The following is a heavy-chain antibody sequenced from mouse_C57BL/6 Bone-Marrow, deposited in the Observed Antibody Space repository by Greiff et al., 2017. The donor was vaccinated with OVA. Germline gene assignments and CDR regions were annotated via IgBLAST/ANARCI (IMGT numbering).Heavy chain of an antibody. V-gene: IGHV7-3*01. J-gene: IGHJ4*01. CDR1: GFTFTDYY. CDR2: IRNKANGYTT. Sequence: EVNVVESGGGLVQPGGSLSLSCAASGFTFTDYYMSWVRQPPGKALEWLGFIRNKANGYTTEYSASVKGPFTISRDNSQSILYLQMNALRAEDSATYCCARSRKYYAMDYWGQGTSVTVSS. CDR3: ARSRKYYAMDY.